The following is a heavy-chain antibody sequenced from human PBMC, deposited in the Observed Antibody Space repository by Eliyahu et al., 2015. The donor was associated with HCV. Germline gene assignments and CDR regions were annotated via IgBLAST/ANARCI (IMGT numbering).Heavy chain of an antibody. CDR2: IYYSGGT. V-gene: IGHV4-39*01. J-gene: IGHJ4*02. CDR3: ARQTYYDMSDY. Sequence: GXIRQPPGKWLEWIGNIYYSGGTYYNPSLKSRXTVSVDTSKNQFSLKLSSVTAADTAIYYCARQTYYDMSDYWGQGTLVTVSS. D-gene: IGHD3-9*01.